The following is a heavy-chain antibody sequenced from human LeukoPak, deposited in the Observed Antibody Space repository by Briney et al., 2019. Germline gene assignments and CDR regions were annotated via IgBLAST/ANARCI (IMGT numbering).Heavy chain of an antibody. J-gene: IGHJ4*02. V-gene: IGHV3-53*01. D-gene: IGHD6-13*01. CDR3: ARDKAAAGTFDY. CDR1: GFTVSSNY. Sequence: GGSLRLSCAASGFTVSSNYMSWVRQAPGKGLEWVSVIYSGGSTYYADSVKVRFTISRDNSKNTLYLQMNSLRAEDTAVYYCARDKAAAGTFDYWGQGTLVTVSS. CDR2: IYSGGST.